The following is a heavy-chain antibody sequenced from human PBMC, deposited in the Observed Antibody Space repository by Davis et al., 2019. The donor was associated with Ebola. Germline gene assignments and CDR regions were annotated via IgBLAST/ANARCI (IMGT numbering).Heavy chain of an antibody. D-gene: IGHD2-21*01. Sequence: GESLKISCSASGFTFSYYTMNWVRQAPGKGLEWISNIRTTTEGGMTYADSVKGRFTISRDNSKNTLYLQMNSLRAEDTAVYYCARWSSLDYWGQGTLVTVSS. CDR1: GFTFSYYT. CDR3: ARWSSLDY. CDR2: IRTTTEGG. V-gene: IGHV3-48*01. J-gene: IGHJ4*02.